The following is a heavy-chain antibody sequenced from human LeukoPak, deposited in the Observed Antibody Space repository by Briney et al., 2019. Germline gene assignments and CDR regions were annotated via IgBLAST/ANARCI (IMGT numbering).Heavy chain of an antibody. CDR2: ISYDGSNK. CDR3: AKGPAIGYCSSTSCYMNWFDP. Sequence: GGSLRLSCAASGFTFSSYAMHWVRQAPGKGLEWVAVISYDGSNKYYADSVKGRFTISRDNSKNTLYLQMNSLRAEDTAVYYCAKGPAIGYCSSTSCYMNWFDPWGQGTLVTVSS. V-gene: IGHV3-30-3*01. CDR1: GFTFSSYA. J-gene: IGHJ5*02. D-gene: IGHD2-2*02.